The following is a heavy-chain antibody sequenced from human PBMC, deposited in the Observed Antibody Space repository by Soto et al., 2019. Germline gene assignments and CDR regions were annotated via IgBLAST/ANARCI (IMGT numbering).Heavy chain of an antibody. CDR1: GGSISSGGYY. CDR2: GYYSGIT. J-gene: IGHJ6*02. D-gene: IGHD6-25*01. Sequence: QVQLQESGPGLLRPSQILSLTCSVSGGSISSGGYYWTWIRQRPGKGLEWMGFGYYSGITYPSPSLESRLSMSVYTSQNQFSLRLTSVTAADTAVYYCARVVRHLPFDGGFGLDVWGQWTTVTV. V-gene: IGHV4-31*03. CDR3: ARVVRHLPFDGGFGLDV.